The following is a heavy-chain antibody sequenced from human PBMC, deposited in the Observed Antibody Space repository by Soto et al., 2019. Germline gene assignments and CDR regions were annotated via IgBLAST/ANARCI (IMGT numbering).Heavy chain of an antibody. CDR1: GFTFSSYA. Sequence: EVQLLESGGGLVQPGGSLRLSCAASGFTFSSYAMSWVRQAPGKGLEWVSAISGSGGSTYYADSVKGRFTISRDNSKNTLYQQMNIMRAEDTAVYYCAKVGTTTVAFDIWGQGTMVTVSS. CDR2: ISGSGGST. J-gene: IGHJ3*02. CDR3: AKVGTTTVAFDI. D-gene: IGHD4-17*01. V-gene: IGHV3-23*01.